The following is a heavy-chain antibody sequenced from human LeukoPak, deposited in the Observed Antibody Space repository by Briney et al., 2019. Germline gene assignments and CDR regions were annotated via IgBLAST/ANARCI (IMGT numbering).Heavy chain of an antibody. CDR3: TRYNNDHFDY. D-gene: IGHD1-14*01. CDR2: IAYDGSRA. Sequence: GGSLRLSCAGSGFTFGGYGMHWFRQTPGKGLEWVAVIAYDGSRAFYADSVKGRFTISRDNSKNTMSVQMDDLRAEDTAVHYCTRYNNDHFDYWGQGTLITVSS. V-gene: IGHV3-33*01. CDR1: GFTFGGYG. J-gene: IGHJ4*02.